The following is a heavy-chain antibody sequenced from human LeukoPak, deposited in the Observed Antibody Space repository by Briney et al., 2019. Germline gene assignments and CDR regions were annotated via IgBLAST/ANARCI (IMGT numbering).Heavy chain of an antibody. CDR3: ARYSDPNYEHYYYYYGMDV. D-gene: IGHD3-3*01. CDR1: GGSISSYY. Sequence: PSETLSLTCTVSGGSISSYYWSWIRQPPGKGLEWIGYIYYSGSTNYNPSLKSRVTISVDTSKNQFSLKLSSVTAADTAVYYCARYSDPNYEHYYYYYGMDVWGKGTTVTVSS. J-gene: IGHJ6*04. V-gene: IGHV4-59*01. CDR2: IYYSGST.